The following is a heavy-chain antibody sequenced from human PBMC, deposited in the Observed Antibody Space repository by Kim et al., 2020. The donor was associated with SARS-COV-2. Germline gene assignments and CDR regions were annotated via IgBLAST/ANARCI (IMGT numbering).Heavy chain of an antibody. CDR3: ARGEFANAYTYSEDF. Sequence: GDAVRGRFTISRDNYKRTIYLQMDSLRAEDSAVYYCARGEFANAYTYSEDFWGQGTLVTVSS. V-gene: IGHV3-33*01. J-gene: IGHJ4*02. D-gene: IGHD3-10*01.